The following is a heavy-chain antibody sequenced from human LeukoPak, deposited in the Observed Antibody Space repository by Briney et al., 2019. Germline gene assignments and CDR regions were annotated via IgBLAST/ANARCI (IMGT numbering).Heavy chain of an antibody. Sequence: GGSLRLSCAASGFTVSSNHMSWVRQAPGKGLEWVSVISGSGGSTYYADSVKGRFTISRDNSKNTLYLQMNSLRAEDTAVYYCAKDRPPIAATGTAPFPEYFQHWGQGTLVTVSS. CDR2: ISGSGGST. V-gene: IGHV3-23*01. J-gene: IGHJ1*01. CDR3: AKDRPPIAATGTAPFPEYFQH. CDR1: GFTVSSNH. D-gene: IGHD6-13*01.